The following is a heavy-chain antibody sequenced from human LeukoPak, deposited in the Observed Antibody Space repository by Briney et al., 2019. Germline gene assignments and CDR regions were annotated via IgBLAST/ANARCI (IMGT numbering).Heavy chain of an antibody. CDR3: ARDPNERANYDFWSGYPPGAFDI. D-gene: IGHD3-3*01. J-gene: IGHJ3*02. Sequence: VXVSCKASXXXXXXXXXSWVXXAPGXXXXXXXXXXXXXGNXNYAQKLQGRVTMTTDTSTSTAYMELRSLRSDDTAVYYCARDPNERANYDFWSGYPPGAFDIWGQGTMVTVSS. V-gene: IGHV1-18*01. CDR2: XXXXXGNX. CDR1: XXXXXXXX.